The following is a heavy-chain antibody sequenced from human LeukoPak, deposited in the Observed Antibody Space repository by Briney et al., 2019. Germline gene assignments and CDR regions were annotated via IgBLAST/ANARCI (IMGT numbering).Heavy chain of an antibody. CDR3: ARSLIDYGGSYDAFDI. D-gene: IGHD4-23*01. CDR2: FSAYNGNT. V-gene: IGHV1-18*01. CDR1: GYTFTSYG. Sequence: ASVKVSCKASGYTFTSYGISWVRQAPGQGLEWMGWFSAYNGNTNYAQKLQGRVTITADQSTSTAYIELSSLRSEDTAVYYCARSLIDYGGSYDAFDIWGQGTMVTISS. J-gene: IGHJ3*02.